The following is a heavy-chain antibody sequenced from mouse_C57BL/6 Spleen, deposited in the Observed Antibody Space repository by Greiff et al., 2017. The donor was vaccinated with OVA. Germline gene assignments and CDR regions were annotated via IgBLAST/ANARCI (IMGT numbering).Heavy chain of an antibody. D-gene: IGHD2-4*01. Sequence: VKLVESGPELVKPGASVKLSCKASGYAFSSSWMNWVKQRPGQGLEWIGLISPGDGDTNYNGKFKGKATLTAAKSSSTAYMQLSSLTSEDAAVYFCARLKDYDFDYWGQGTTLTGSS. CDR2: ISPGDGDT. CDR3: ARLKDYDFDY. J-gene: IGHJ2*01. V-gene: IGHV1-82*01. CDR1: GYAFSSSW.